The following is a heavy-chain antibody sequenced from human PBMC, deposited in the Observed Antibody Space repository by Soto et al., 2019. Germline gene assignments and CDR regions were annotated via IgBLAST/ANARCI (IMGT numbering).Heavy chain of an antibody. CDR1: GFTFSSYA. Sequence: QVQLVESGGGMVQPGRSLRLSCAASGFTFSSYAMHWVRQAPGKGLEWVAVISYDGSNKYYADSVKGRFTISRDNSKNTLHLQMNSLRAEDTAVYYCARAGGSYSDYWGQGTLVTVSS. CDR3: ARAGGSYSDY. J-gene: IGHJ4*02. D-gene: IGHD1-26*01. V-gene: IGHV3-30-3*01. CDR2: ISYDGSNK.